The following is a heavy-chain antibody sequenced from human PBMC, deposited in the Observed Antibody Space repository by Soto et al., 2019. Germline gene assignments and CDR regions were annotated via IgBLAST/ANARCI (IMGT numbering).Heavy chain of an antibody. CDR1: GFTFSSYA. CDR3: ARDRGIAAAEDWYFDL. CDR2: ISYDGSNK. Sequence: QVQLVESGGGVVQPGRSLRLSCAASGFTFSSYAMHWVRQAPGKGLEWVAVISYDGSNKYYADSVKGRFTISRDNSKNTLYLQMSSLRAEDTAVYYCARDRGIAAAEDWYFDLWGRGTLVTVSS. D-gene: IGHD6-13*01. J-gene: IGHJ2*01. V-gene: IGHV3-30-3*01.